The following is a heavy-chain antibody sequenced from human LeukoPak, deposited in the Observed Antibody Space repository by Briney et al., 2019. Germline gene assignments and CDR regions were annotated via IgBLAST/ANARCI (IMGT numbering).Heavy chain of an antibody. V-gene: IGHV1-46*01. D-gene: IGHD6-13*01. CDR1: GYTFTSYY. CDR3: ARDGPGDGIAAAVPDY. J-gene: IGHJ4*02. Sequence: ASVKVSCKASGYTFTSYYMHWVRQAPGQGLEWMGIINPSGGSTSYAQKFQGRVTMTRDTSTSTVYMELSSLRSEDTAVYYCARDGPGDGIAAAVPDYWGQGTLVTVSS. CDR2: INPSGGST.